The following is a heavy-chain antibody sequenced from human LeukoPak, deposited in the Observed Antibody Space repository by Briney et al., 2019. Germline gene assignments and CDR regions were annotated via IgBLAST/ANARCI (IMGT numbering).Heavy chain of an antibody. D-gene: IGHD2-2*01. CDR1: GGSISSYY. V-gene: IGHV4-59*12. Sequence: PSETLPLTCTVSGGSISSYYWSWIRQPPGKGLEWIGYIYYSGSTNYNPSLKSRVTISVDRSKNQFSLKLSSVTAADTAVYYCARDRYCSSTSCYGFDYWGQGTLVTVSS. CDR2: IYYSGST. CDR3: ARDRYCSSTSCYGFDY. J-gene: IGHJ4*02.